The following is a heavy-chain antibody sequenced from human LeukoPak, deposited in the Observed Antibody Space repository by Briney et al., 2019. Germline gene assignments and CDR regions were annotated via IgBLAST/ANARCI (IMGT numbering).Heavy chain of an antibody. D-gene: IGHD6-19*01. CDR2: IYATGTTST. V-gene: IGHV4-61*01. CDR3: ARFKSSGWYYFDN. CDR1: GASVNRGYYH. Sequence: SETLSLTCSVTGASVNRGYYHWSWIRLPPGKALEWIGDIYATGTTSTRFNPSLMSRATISVDTSQNQFSLTLNSVTAADTAVYFCARFKSSGWYYFDNWGQGTLVTVSS. J-gene: IGHJ4*02.